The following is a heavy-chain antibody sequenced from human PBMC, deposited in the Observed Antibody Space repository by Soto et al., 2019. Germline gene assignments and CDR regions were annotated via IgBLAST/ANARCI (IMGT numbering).Heavy chain of an antibody. CDR3: ARDPIQRASYGSFFVS. V-gene: IGHV4-59*12. D-gene: IGHD4-17*01. CDR1: GGSISSYY. CDR2: IYYSGST. Sequence: SETLSLTCTVSGGSISSYYWSWIRQPPGKGLEWIGYIYYSGSTNYNPSLKSRVTISVDTSKNQFSLKLSSVTAADTAVYYCARDPIQRASYGSFFVSWGQGTLVTVSS. J-gene: IGHJ5*02.